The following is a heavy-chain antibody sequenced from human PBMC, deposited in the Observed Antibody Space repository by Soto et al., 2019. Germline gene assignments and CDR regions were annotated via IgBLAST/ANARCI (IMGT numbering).Heavy chain of an antibody. CDR3: ATRSMTTSYNWFDP. D-gene: IGHD4-4*01. J-gene: IGHJ5*02. CDR2: ISGSGGST. CDR1: GFTFSSYA. Sequence: PGGSLRLSCAASGFTFSSYAMSWVRQAPGKGLEWVSAISGSGGSTYYADSVKGRFTISRDNSENTLYLQMNSLRAEDTAVYYCATRSMTTSYNWFDPWGQGTLVTVSS. V-gene: IGHV3-23*01.